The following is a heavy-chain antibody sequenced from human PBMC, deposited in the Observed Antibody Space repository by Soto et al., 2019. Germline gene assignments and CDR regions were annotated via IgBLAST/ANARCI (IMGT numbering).Heavy chain of an antibody. CDR3: AHPWEKGGEIVVPAAHYYYYYMDV. CDR1: GFTFSSYA. D-gene: IGHD2-2*01. J-gene: IGHJ6*03. CDR2: ISGSGGST. V-gene: IGHV3-23*01. Sequence: GGSLRLSCAASGFTFSSYAMSWVRQAPGKGLEWVSAISGSGGSTYYADSVKGRFTISRDNSKNTLYLQMNSLRAEDTAVYYCAHPWEKGGEIVVPAAHYYYYYMDVWGKGTTVPVSS.